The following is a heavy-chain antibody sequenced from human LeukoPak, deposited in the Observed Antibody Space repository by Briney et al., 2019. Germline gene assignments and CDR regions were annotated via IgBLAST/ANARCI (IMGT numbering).Heavy chain of an antibody. J-gene: IGHJ6*03. CDR3: AKEEWGFGEFPLFMDV. CDR2: ISYDGSDK. Sequence: GGSLRLSCAASGFTFRSYAMHWVRQAPGKGLEWVAVISYDGSDKYYADSVKGRCTISRDNSKNTLYLQMNSLRAEDTAVYYCAKEEWGFGEFPLFMDVWGKGTTVTISS. V-gene: IGHV3-30*04. D-gene: IGHD3-10*01. CDR1: GFTFRSYA.